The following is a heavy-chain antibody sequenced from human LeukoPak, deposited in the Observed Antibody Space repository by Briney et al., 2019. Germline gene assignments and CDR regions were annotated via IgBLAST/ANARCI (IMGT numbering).Heavy chain of an antibody. CDR2: ISSGSTSI. V-gene: IGHV3-48*02. Sequence: GGSLRLSCAASGFTFSTYSMNWVRQAPGKGLEWVSYISSGSTSIYYADSVKGRFTISRDNAKNSLSLQMSSLRDEDTAVYYCARALRGVGASYYYGMDVWGQGTTVTVSS. CDR1: GFTFSTYS. D-gene: IGHD1-26*01. J-gene: IGHJ6*02. CDR3: ARALRGVGASYYYGMDV.